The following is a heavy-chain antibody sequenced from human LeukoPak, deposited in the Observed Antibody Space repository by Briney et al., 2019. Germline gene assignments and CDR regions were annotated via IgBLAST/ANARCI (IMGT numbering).Heavy chain of an antibody. CDR2: IYSGGST. V-gene: IGHV3-53*01. D-gene: IGHD4-17*01. CDR1: GFTVSSNY. J-gene: IGHJ4*01. CDR3: ASSRTVTTLFDY. Sequence: GGSLRLSCAASGFTVSSNYMSWVRQAPGKGLEWVSVIYSGGSTYYADSVKGRFTISRDNSKNTLYLQMNSLRAEDTAVYYCASSRTVTTLFDYWGQEPWSPSPQ.